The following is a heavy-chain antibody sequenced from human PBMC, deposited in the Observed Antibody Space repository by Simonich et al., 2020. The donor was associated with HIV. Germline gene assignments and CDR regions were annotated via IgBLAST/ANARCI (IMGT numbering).Heavy chain of an antibody. CDR2: INHSGST. CDR1: GGSFSGYY. J-gene: IGHJ4*02. Sequence: QVQLQQWGAGLLKPSETLSLTCAVYGGSFSGYYWSWIRQHPGKGLGWIGEINHSGSTNYNPSLKSRVTISVDTSKNQFSLKLSSVTAADTAVYYCARGFYQRLYYFDYWGQGTLVTVSS. D-gene: IGHD2-2*01. CDR3: ARGFYQRLYYFDY. V-gene: IGHV4-34*01.